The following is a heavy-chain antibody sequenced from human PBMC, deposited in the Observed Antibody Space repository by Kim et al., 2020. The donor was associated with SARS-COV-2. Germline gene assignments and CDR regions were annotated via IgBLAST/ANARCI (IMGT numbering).Heavy chain of an antibody. V-gene: IGHV1-2*06. CDR1: GYTFTGYY. CDR3: ARSSYPAYSYGLTARDAFDI. D-gene: IGHD5-18*01. Sequence: ASVKVSCKASGYTFTGYYMHWVRQAPGQGLEWMGRINPNSGGTNYAQKFQGRVTMTRDTSISTAYMELSRLRSDDTAVYYCARSSYPAYSYGLTARDAFDIWGQGTMVTVSS. J-gene: IGHJ3*02. CDR2: INPNSGGT.